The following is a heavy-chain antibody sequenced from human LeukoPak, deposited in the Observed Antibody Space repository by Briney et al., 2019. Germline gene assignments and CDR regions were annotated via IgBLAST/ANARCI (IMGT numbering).Heavy chain of an antibody. V-gene: IGHV3-48*03. Sequence: SGGSLRLSCAVSGLPFSHYDMNWVRQAPGKGLEWVSSISSGGYTTKYHDSVRGRFIISRDNANNSLYLQMNSLRGDDTASYYCATDSSGFSYWGQGILVAVSS. J-gene: IGHJ4*02. D-gene: IGHD3-22*01. CDR1: GLPFSHYD. CDR2: ISSGGYTT. CDR3: ATDSSGFSY.